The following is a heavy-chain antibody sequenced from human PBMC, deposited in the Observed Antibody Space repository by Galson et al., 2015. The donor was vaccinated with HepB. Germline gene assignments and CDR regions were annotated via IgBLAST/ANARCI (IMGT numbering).Heavy chain of an antibody. CDR3: ARDRGDDIVVVARAILGFDP. Sequence: SLRLSCAASGFPFSSYVMQWVRQAPGKGLEWVAVISFDGREEYYADSVKGRFTVSRDNSKNTLYLQMNSLRAEDTAMYYCARDRGDDIVVVARAILGFDPWGQGTLVTVSS. CDR1: GFPFSSYV. CDR2: ISFDGREE. J-gene: IGHJ5*02. V-gene: IGHV3-30*04. D-gene: IGHD2-2*02.